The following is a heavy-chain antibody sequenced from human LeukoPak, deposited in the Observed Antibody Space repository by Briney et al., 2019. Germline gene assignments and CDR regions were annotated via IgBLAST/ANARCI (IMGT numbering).Heavy chain of an antibody. CDR3: AHSYGPFDY. Sequence: SGPTLVNPTQTLTLTCTFFGFSLSTSRVGVSWSREPPGKALVWLALIYWDDDKGYSPSLKSRLTITKDTSKNQVVLTMTNMDPVDTATYYCAHSYGPFDYWGQGTLVTVSS. D-gene: IGHD3-10*01. CDR1: GFSLSTSRVG. V-gene: IGHV2-5*02. J-gene: IGHJ4*02. CDR2: IYWDDDK.